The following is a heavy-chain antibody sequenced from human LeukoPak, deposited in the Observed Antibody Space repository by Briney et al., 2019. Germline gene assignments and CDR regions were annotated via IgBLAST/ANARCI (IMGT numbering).Heavy chain of an antibody. CDR2: MSPNSGDT. CDR3: ARDRDAGWNYGQDAFDI. CDR1: GYTFTSSD. Sequence: GASMKVSCKASGYTFTSSDINWVRQATGEGLEWMGWMSPNSGDTGYAQKFQGRVTMARDTSISTAYMELSRLRSDDTAVYYCARDRDAGWNYGQDAFDIWGQGTMVTVSS. D-gene: IGHD1-7*01. V-gene: IGHV1-8*01. J-gene: IGHJ3*02.